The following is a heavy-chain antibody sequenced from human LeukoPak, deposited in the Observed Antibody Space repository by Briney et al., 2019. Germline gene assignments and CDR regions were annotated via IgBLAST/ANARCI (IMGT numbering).Heavy chain of an antibody. D-gene: IGHD2-2*01. V-gene: IGHV3-21*01. Sequence: GGSLRHSCAASGFTFSSYSMNWVRQAPGKGLEWVSSISSSSSYIYYADSVKGRFTISRDNAKNSLYLQMNSLRAEDTAVYYCARAEFCSSTSCSRGSLFDYWGQGTLVTVSS. CDR1: GFTFSSYS. CDR2: ISSSSSYI. J-gene: IGHJ4*02. CDR3: ARAEFCSSTSCSRGSLFDY.